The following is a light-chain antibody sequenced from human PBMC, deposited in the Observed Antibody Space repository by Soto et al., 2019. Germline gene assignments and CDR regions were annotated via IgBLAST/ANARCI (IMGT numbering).Light chain of an antibody. CDR2: GAS. CDR3: QQYGTFRT. V-gene: IGKV3-20*01. J-gene: IGKJ1*01. Sequence: EIVLTQSPSNLSLSPGERATLSCRASQSVSNYLAWYQQKPAQAPRLLIYGASSRATGIPDRFSGSGSGTDFTLTSSRLEPEDFAVYYCQQYGTFRTFGQGTKVEIK. CDR1: QSVSNY.